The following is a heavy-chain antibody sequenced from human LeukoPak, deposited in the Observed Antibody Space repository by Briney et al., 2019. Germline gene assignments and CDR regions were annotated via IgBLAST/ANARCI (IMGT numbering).Heavy chain of an antibody. J-gene: IGHJ3*02. V-gene: IGHV4-39*07. Sequence: SETLSLTCTVSGGSISSSSYYWGWIRQPPGKGLECIGSIYYSGSTYYNPSLKSRVTLSVDTSKNQFSLNLTSVTAADTAVYYCARDRGYYDTSGYYGDAFDIWGQGTKVTVSS. CDR3: ARDRGYYDTSGYYGDAFDI. CDR2: IYYSGST. D-gene: IGHD3-22*01. CDR1: GGSISSSSYY.